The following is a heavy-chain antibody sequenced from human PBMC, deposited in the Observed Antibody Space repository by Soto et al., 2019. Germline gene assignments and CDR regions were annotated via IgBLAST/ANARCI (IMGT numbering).Heavy chain of an antibody. CDR1: GYTFSNFG. V-gene: IGHV1-18*01. CDR2: ISPYNGNT. D-gene: IGHD2-8*01. J-gene: IGHJ4*02. Sequence: QVRLVQSGGEVKKPGASVKVSCKASGYTFSNFGLSWVRQAPGQGLELMGWISPYNGNTYYAQKLQGRLTMTTDTSTSTAYMELRSLRSDDTAVYYCARDRLGVSVTGGGFDSWGQGTLVTVSS. CDR3: ARDRLGVSVTGGGFDS.